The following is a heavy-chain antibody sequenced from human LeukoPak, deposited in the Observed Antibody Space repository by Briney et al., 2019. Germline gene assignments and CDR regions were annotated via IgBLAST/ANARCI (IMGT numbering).Heavy chain of an antibody. D-gene: IGHD3-10*01. J-gene: IGHJ5*02. CDR2: IYSDGST. CDR1: GFTVSSNY. CDR3: ARELWFGDP. Sequence: GGSLRLSCAASGFTVSSNYMNWVRQAPGKGLEWVSVIYSDGSTYYADFVKGRFTISRDNAKNSLYLQMNSLRAEDTAVYYCARELWFGDPWGQGTLVTVSS. V-gene: IGHV3-53*01.